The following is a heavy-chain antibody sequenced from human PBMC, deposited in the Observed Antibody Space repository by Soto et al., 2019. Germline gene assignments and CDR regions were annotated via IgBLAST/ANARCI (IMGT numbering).Heavy chain of an antibody. D-gene: IGHD6-13*01. Sequence: PGEPLQISSKGSGYSFTNLWVRRVRQMPGKGLEWMGIIYPGDSDTRYSPSFQGQVTISADKSISTAYLQWSSLKASDTALYFCARQGIAAAGSAFDFWVKGTMVTGSS. CDR3: ARQGIAAAGSAFDF. CDR1: GYSFTNLW. CDR2: IYPGDSDT. V-gene: IGHV5-51*01. J-gene: IGHJ3*01.